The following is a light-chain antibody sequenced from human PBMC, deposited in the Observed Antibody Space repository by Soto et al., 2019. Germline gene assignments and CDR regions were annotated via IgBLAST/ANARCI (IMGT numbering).Light chain of an antibody. Sequence: ELVLTQSPATLSLSPGERATLSCRASQGVSRYVGCYQQKPGQAPRLLIYDASTRTTRIPARFSGSGSGTDFTLTNSSLEPEDFAGYYCQQGGTIGQGTKVEI. V-gene: IGKV3-11*01. J-gene: IGKJ1*01. CDR1: QGVSRY. CDR3: QQGGT. CDR2: DAS.